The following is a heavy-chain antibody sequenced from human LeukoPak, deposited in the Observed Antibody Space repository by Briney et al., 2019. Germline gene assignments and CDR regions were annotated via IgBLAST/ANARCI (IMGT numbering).Heavy chain of an antibody. D-gene: IGHD2-2*01. CDR2: IYYSGST. Sequence: PSETLSLTCTVSGGSISSSSYYWGWIRQPPGKGLEWIGSIYYSGSTYYNPSLQSRVTMSVDTSKNQFSLKLSSVTAADTAVYYCARDCSSTSCSDAFDIWGQGTMVTVSS. J-gene: IGHJ3*02. CDR1: GGSISSSSYY. CDR3: ARDCSSTSCSDAFDI. V-gene: IGHV4-39*07.